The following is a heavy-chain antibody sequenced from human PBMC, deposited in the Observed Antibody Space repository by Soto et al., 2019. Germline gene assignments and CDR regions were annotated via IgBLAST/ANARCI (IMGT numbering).Heavy chain of an antibody. D-gene: IGHD1-26*01. V-gene: IGHV4-31*03. CDR2: IDHSGRT. CDR3: VREVAMGGWYFDY. Sequence: QVQLQESGPGLVKPSETLSLTCTVSGDSISSGFYWNWVRQHPSKGLEWIGYIDHSGRTYYNPSLKSRVKMSVDTSKNEFSVKLNSVTAADTAVYFCVREVAMGGWYFDYWGRGTQVAVTS. J-gene: IGHJ4*02. CDR1: GDSISSGFY.